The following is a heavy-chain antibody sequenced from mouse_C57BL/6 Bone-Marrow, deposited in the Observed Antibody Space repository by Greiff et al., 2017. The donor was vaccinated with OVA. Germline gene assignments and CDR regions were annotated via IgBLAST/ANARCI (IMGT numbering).Heavy chain of an antibody. CDR3: ARHGDMVSDDY. D-gene: IGHD1-1*02. V-gene: IGHV5-6*01. J-gene: IGHJ2*01. CDR2: ISSGGSYT. CDR1: GFTFSSYG. Sequence: EVQRVESGGDLVKPGGSLKLSCAASGFTFSSYGMSWVRQTPDKRLEWVATISSGGSYTYYPDSVKGRFTISRDNAKNTLYLQMSSLKSEDTAMYYCARHGDMVSDDYWGQGTTLTVSS.